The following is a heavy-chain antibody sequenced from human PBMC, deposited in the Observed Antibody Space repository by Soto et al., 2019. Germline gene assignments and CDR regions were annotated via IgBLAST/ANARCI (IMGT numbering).Heavy chain of an antibody. D-gene: IGHD3-22*01. V-gene: IGHV3-23*01. CDR3: AKDMQFDSSGYYNYYYYYYGMDV. CDR1: GFTFSSYA. Sequence: GGSLRLSCAASGFTFSSYAMSWVRQAPGKGLEWVSAISGSGGSTYYADSVKGRFTISRDNSKNTLYLQMNSLRAEDTAVYYCAKDMQFDSSGYYNYYYYYYGMDVWGQGTTVTVSS. J-gene: IGHJ6*02. CDR2: ISGSGGST.